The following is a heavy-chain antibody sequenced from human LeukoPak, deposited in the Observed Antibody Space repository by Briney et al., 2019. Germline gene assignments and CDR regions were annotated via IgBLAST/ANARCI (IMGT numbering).Heavy chain of an antibody. V-gene: IGHV3-23*01. CDR3: AKDLGYRYGKDYYYGMDV. Sequence: GGSLRLSCAASGFTFSSYAMSWVRQAPGKGLEWVSAISGSVGSTYYADSVKGRFTISRDNSENTLYLQMNSLRAEDTAVYYCAKDLGYRYGKDYYYGMDVWGQGTTVTVSS. CDR1: GFTFSSYA. CDR2: ISGSVGST. J-gene: IGHJ6*02. D-gene: IGHD5-18*01.